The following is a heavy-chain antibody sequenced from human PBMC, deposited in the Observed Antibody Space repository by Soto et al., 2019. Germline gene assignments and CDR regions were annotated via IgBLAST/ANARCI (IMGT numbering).Heavy chain of an antibody. CDR2: ISSSSSYI. CDR3: ARDTYFYGSGSYGP. Sequence: EVQLVESGGGLVKPGGSLRLSCAASGFTFSSYSMNWVRQAPGKGLEWVSSISSSSSYIYYADSVKGRFTISRDNAKNSQYLKMNSLRAEDTAGYYCARDTYFYGSGSYGPWGQGTLVTVSS. D-gene: IGHD3-10*01. J-gene: IGHJ5*02. V-gene: IGHV3-21*01. CDR1: GFTFSSYS.